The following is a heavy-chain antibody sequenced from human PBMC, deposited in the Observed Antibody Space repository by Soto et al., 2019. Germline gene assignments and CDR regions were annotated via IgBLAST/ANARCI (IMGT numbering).Heavy chain of an antibody. Sequence: QPGGSLRLSCAVSGFTFNDYAMSWVRQAPGKGLEWLSTISGSLGSAYYAASVEGRFTISGDNSNNTLYLQMNNLRVEDTATYYCAKDSRLPGFGLLIHAFDLWGHGTMVTVSS. CDR3: AKDSRLPGFGLLIHAFDL. D-gene: IGHD3-3*01. CDR1: GFTFNDYA. CDR2: ISGSLGSA. V-gene: IGHV3-23*01. J-gene: IGHJ3*01.